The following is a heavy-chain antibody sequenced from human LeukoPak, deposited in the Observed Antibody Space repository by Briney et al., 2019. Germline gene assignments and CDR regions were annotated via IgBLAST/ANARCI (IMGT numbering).Heavy chain of an antibody. D-gene: IGHD1-26*01. V-gene: IGHV3-7*01. CDR1: GFTFSSYW. J-gene: IGHJ4*02. Sequence: GGSLRPSCAASGFTFSSYWMTWVRQAPEKGLEWLANIKQDGGEKFYVDSVKGRFTISRDNAKNSLYLQMDSLRAEDTALYYCARKATAAYSYFDSWGQGTLVTVSS. CDR3: ARKATAAYSYFDS. CDR2: IKQDGGEK.